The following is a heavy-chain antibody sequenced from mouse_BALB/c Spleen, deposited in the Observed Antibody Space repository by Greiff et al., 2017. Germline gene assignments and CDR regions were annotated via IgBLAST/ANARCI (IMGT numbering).Heavy chain of an antibody. CDR1: GFSLTGYG. CDR2: IWGDGST. Sequence: VQLQQSGPGLVAPSQSLSITCTVSGFSLTGYGVNWVRQPPGKGLEWLGMIWGDGSTDYNSALKSRLSISKDNSKSQVFLKMNSLQTDDTARYYCAREGEFYAMDYWGQGTSVTVSS. J-gene: IGHJ4*01. CDR3: AREGEFYAMDY. V-gene: IGHV2-6-7*01.